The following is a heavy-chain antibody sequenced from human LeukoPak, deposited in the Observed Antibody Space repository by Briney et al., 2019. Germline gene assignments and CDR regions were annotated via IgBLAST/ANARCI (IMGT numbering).Heavy chain of an antibody. V-gene: IGHV3-66*01. J-gene: IGHJ4*02. Sequence: GGSLRLSCAASGFTFSSYAMSWVRQAPGKGLEWVSVIYSGGSTYYADSVKGRFTISRDNSKNTLYLQMNSLRAEDTAVYYCARDSGDYTDYWGQGTLVTVSS. CDR1: GFTFSSYA. CDR3: ARDSGDYTDY. CDR2: IYSGGST. D-gene: IGHD4-17*01.